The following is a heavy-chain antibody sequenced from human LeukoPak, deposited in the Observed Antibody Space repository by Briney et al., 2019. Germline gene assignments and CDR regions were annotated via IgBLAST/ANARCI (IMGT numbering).Heavy chain of an antibody. J-gene: IGHJ6*02. CDR3: ARDDLESRYCSGGSCYSYYYYYGMDV. Sequence: GGSLRLSCAASGFTFSSYAMSWVRQAPGKGLEWVSAISGSGGSTYYADSVKGRFTISRDNSKNTLYLQMNSLRAEDTAVYYCARDDLESRYCSGGSCYSYYYYYGMDVWGQGTTVTVSS. V-gene: IGHV3-23*01. CDR2: ISGSGGST. CDR1: GFTFSSYA. D-gene: IGHD2-15*01.